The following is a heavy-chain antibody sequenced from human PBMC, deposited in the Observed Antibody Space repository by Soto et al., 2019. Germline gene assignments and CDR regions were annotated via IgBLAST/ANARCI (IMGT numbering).Heavy chain of an antibody. D-gene: IGHD5-18*01. CDR1: GFSLSNARMG. V-gene: IGHV2-26*01. CDR3: ARIPGYSSEYGDY. Sequence: QVTLKESGPVLVQPTETLTLTCTVSGFSLSNARMGVSWIRQPPGQALEWLAHIFSNDEKSYSTSLKSRLTISKDTSKSQVVLTMTNMDPVDTATYYCARIPGYSSEYGDYWGQGTLVTVSS. CDR2: IFSNDEK. J-gene: IGHJ4*02.